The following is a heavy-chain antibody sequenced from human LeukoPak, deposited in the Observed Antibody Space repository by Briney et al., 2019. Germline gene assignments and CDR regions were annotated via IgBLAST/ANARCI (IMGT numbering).Heavy chain of an antibody. J-gene: IGHJ4*02. CDR3: ARDRGSGYYVFDY. D-gene: IGHD3-22*01. CDR2: IKQDGSEK. V-gene: IGHV3-7*01. Sequence: PGGSLRLSCAASGFTFSSYWMSWVRQAPGKGLEWVANIKQDGSEKYYVDSVKGRFTISRDNAKNSLYLQMNSLRAEDTAVYYCARDRGSGYYVFDYWGQGTLVTVSS. CDR1: GFTFSSYW.